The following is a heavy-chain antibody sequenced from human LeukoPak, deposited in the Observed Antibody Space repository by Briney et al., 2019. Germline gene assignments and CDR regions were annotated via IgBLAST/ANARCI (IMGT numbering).Heavy chain of an antibody. CDR2: INPNSGGT. J-gene: IGHJ4*02. CDR3: AKASTMIVVVIGFDY. D-gene: IGHD3-22*01. Sequence: ASVKVSCKASGYTFTGYYMHWVRQAPGQGLEWMGWINPNSGGTNYAQKFQGRVTMTRDTSISTAYMELSRLRSDDTAVYYCAKASTMIVVVIGFDYWGQGTLVTVSS. CDR1: GYTFTGYY. V-gene: IGHV1-2*02.